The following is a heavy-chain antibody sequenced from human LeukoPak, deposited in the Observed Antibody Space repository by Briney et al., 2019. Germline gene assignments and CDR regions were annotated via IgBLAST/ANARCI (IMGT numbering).Heavy chain of an antibody. CDR3: AKGPNNWHSFFDC. CDR1: GDSISNHR. CDR2: FYNIGST. D-gene: IGHD1-20*01. Sequence: SETPSLTCTVSGDSISNHRWGWIRQPPGKGLEWIGSFYNIGSTDYNPSFMSRVTISVDTSKIQFSLQLISMTAADTAVYYCAKGPNNWHSFFDCWGQGALVTVSS. J-gene: IGHJ5*01. V-gene: IGHV4-59*11.